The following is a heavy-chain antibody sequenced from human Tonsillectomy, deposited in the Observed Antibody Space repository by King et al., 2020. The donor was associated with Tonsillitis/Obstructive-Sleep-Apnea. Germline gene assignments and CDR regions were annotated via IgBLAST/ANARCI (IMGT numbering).Heavy chain of an antibody. Sequence: VQLVESGGGLVQPGGSLRLSCTASGFTFSSYAMSWVRQAPGKGLEWVSGISGSGGSTRYADSVKGRFTISRDNSKNTLYLQMNSLRAEDTAVYYCAKEGLPVTNLNYFDYWGQGSLVTVSS. CDR3: AKEGLPVTNLNYFDY. D-gene: IGHD2-8*01. V-gene: IGHV3-23*04. CDR2: ISGSGGST. J-gene: IGHJ4*02. CDR1: GFTFSSYA.